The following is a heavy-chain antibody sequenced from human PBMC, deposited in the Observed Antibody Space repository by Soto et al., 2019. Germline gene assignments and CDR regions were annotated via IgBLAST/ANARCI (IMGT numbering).Heavy chain of an antibody. Sequence: QVQLVQSGAEVKKPGASVKVSCKASGYTFTSYGISWVRQAPGQGLEWMGWISAHKGNTNYAQTLQATVTMTTDTSTSTAYMELTSLRSDDTAVYYCARVTTVETGHYWGQGTLVTVSS. CDR1: GYTFTSYG. V-gene: IGHV1-18*01. D-gene: IGHD4-17*01. CDR3: ARVTTVETGHY. CDR2: ISAHKGNT. J-gene: IGHJ4*02.